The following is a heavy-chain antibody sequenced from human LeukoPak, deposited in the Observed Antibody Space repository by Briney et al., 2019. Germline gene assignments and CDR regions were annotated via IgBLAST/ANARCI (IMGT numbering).Heavy chain of an antibody. J-gene: IGHJ4*02. CDR2: IKQDGSEK. V-gene: IGHV3-7*01. D-gene: IGHD3-16*01. Sequence: GGSLRLSCVASGFTFSRYWMSWVRPAQGRGRGWGAHIKQDGSEKYYVDSVKGRFTISRDNAKNSLYLQMNSLRAEDTAVYYCARLLVYSSGGEAFDHWGQGTLVTVSS. CDR1: GFTFSRYW. CDR3: ARLLVYSSGGEAFDH.